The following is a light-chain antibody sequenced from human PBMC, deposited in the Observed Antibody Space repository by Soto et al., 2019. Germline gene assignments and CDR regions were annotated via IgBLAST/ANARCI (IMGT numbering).Light chain of an antibody. CDR2: SDN. Sequence: QSVLTQPPSASGTPGQRVTSSCSGDRSNIGSNSVNWYQQLPGTAPKLLIYSDNQRPSGVPDRFSGSKSGTSASLAISGLQSEDEADYYCAAWDDSLNGRYVFGTGTKVPVL. V-gene: IGLV1-44*01. CDR3: AAWDDSLNGRYV. J-gene: IGLJ1*01. CDR1: RSNIGSNS.